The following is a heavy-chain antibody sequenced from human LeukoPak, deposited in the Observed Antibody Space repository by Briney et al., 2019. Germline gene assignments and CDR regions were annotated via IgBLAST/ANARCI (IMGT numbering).Heavy chain of an antibody. CDR3: ARGFMEWLLSPWDAFDI. CDR2: IYTSGST. Sequence: KTSETLSLTCTVSGGSISSYYWSWIRQPAGKGLEWIGRIYTSGSTNYNPSLKSRVTMSVDTSKNQFSLKLSSVTAADTAVYYCARGFMEWLLSPWDAFDIWGQGTMVTVSS. V-gene: IGHV4-4*07. J-gene: IGHJ3*02. CDR1: GGSISSYY. D-gene: IGHD3-3*01.